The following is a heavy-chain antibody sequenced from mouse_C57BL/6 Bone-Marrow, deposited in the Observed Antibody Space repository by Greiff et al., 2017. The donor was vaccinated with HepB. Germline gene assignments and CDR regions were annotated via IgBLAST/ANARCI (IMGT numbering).Heavy chain of an antibody. V-gene: IGHV1-18*01. CDR3: ARRDTTVPFAY. D-gene: IGHD1-1*01. Sequence: EVKLMESGPELVKPGASVKIPCKASGYTFTDYNMDWVKQSHGKSLEWIGDINPNNGGTIYNQKFKGKATLTVDKSSSTAYMELRSLTSEDTAVYYCARRDTTVPFAYWGQGTLVTVSA. CDR1: GYTFTDYN. J-gene: IGHJ3*01. CDR2: INPNNGGT.